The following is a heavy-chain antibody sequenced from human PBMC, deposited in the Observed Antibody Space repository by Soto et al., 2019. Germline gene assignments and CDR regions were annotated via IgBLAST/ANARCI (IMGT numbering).Heavy chain of an antibody. CDR2: ISYDGSNK. CDR3: ARDSVYCSSTSCSYYYYYYGMDV. V-gene: IGHV3-30-3*01. D-gene: IGHD2-2*01. CDR1: GFTFSSYA. J-gene: IGHJ6*02. Sequence: GGSLRLSCAASGFTFSSYAMHWVRQAPGKGLEWVAVISYDGSNKYYADSVKGRVTISRDNSKNTLYLQMNSLRAEDTAVYYCARDSVYCSSTSCSYYYYYYGMDVWGQGTTVTVS.